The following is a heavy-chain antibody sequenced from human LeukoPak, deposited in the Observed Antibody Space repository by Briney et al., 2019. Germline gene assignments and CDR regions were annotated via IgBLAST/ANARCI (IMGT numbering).Heavy chain of an antibody. Sequence: GGALSLSCAASGFTFSSYAMSWVRQAPGKGLEGVSAIIGSGGSTYYADSVKGRFTISRDNSKNTLYLQMNSLRAEDTAVYYCAKPTGIAVAEDYWGQGTLVTVSS. D-gene: IGHD6-19*01. CDR2: IIGSGGST. CDR1: GFTFSSYA. J-gene: IGHJ4*02. CDR3: AKPTGIAVAEDY. V-gene: IGHV3-23*01.